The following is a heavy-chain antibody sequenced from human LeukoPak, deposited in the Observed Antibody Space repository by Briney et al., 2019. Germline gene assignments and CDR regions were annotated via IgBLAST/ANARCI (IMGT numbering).Heavy chain of an antibody. D-gene: IGHD3-9*01. CDR1: GFTFSNYA. Sequence: GESLRLSCVASGFTFSNYAMSWVRQAPGKRLEWVSAVTGRGGSTYYADSVKGRSTISRDNSRNTLFLQMNSLRAEDTAIYYCAKWGDFDILTGFYVSDFWGQGTLVTVSS. CDR2: VTGRGGST. J-gene: IGHJ4*02. CDR3: AKWGDFDILTGFYVSDF. V-gene: IGHV3-23*01.